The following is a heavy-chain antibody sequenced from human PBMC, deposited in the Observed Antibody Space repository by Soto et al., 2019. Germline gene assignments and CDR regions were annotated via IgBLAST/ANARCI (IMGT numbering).Heavy chain of an antibody. CDR2: ISYDGNTK. CDR1: GFSFRNYA. J-gene: IGHJ2*01. Sequence: LRLSGAASGFSFRNYALHWVRQAPGKGLEWLAVISYDGNTKYYSDSVKGKFTVSRDNSKNTLYLKLNSLRAEDTALYYCERDYSGDRNPDVYRWYFDIWGRGPLVTVSS. CDR3: ERDYSGDRNPDVYRWYFDI. D-gene: IGHD3-10*01. V-gene: IGHV3-30*04.